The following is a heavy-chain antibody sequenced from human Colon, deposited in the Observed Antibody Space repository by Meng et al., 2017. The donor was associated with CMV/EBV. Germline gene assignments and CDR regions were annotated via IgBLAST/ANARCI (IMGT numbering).Heavy chain of an antibody. J-gene: IGHJ4*02. V-gene: IGHV3-7*01. CDR1: RFRFSDFW. Sequence: GESLKISCTVSRFRFSDFWMNWVRQAPGKGLEWVANINQVATATKYVDSVKGRFTISRDNGEKSLFLQMNGLTAEDTAVYFCARTDTTSFGYFDYWGQGVLVTVSS. CDR3: ARTDTTSFGYFDY. D-gene: IGHD6-6*01. CDR2: INQVATAT.